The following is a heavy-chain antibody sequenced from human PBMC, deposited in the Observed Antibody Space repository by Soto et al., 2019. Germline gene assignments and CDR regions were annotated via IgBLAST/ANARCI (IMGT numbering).Heavy chain of an antibody. V-gene: IGHV3-11*01. Sequence: QVQLVESGGGLVKPGGSLRLSCAASGFTFSDYYMSWIRQAPGKGLAWVSYISSSGSTIYYADSVKGRFTISRDNAKNSLYLQMNSVRAEDTAVYYCARAVAGTSAYYYHFYYMDVGGKGTTVTVSS. D-gene: IGHD6-19*01. CDR1: GFTFSDYY. CDR2: ISSSGSTI. CDR3: ARAVAGTSAYYYHFYYMDV. J-gene: IGHJ6*03.